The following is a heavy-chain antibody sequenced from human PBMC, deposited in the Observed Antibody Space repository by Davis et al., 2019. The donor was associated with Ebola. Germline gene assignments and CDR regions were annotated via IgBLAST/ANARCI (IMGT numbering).Heavy chain of an antibody. Sequence: GESLKISCAASGFTFSSYAMSWVRQAPGKGLEWVSAISDSGSSTYYADSVKGRFTISRDISKNTLYLQMNSLRDEDTAVYYCTRDRGTREAPGWFDPWGQGTLVTVSS. J-gene: IGHJ5*02. D-gene: IGHD3-10*01. CDR1: GFTFSSYA. CDR3: TRDRGTREAPGWFDP. CDR2: ISDSGSST. V-gene: IGHV3-23*01.